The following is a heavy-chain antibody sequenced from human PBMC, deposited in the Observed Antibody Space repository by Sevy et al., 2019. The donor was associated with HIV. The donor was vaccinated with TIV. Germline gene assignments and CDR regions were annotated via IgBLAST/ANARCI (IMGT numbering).Heavy chain of an antibody. CDR1: GFTVSRNF. CDR3: VGADRPNQGDF. Sequence: GGSLRLSCAASGFTVSRNFMSWIRQAPGKGMEWVSIIYSDGTTFYADSVKGRFTISRDNSRNTLYLQMNTLRDEDTAVYYCVGADRPNQGDFWGQGTLVTVSS. CDR2: IYSDGTT. V-gene: IGHV3-53*01. J-gene: IGHJ4*02. D-gene: IGHD6-6*01.